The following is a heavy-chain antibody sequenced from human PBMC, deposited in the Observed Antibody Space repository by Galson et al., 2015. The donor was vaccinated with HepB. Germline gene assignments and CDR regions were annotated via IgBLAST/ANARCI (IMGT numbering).Heavy chain of an antibody. Sequence: SETLSLTCTVSGGSISNYYWSWIRQTPGKRPEWIGYIYYTGTTNYNPSLESRVTISVDTSRNIFALRLTSVTATDTAVYYCARGGYSLDFWSRGTLVTVSS. CDR1: GGSISNYY. CDR2: IYYTGTT. J-gene: IGHJ4*02. CDR3: ARGGYSLDF. V-gene: IGHV4-59*01. D-gene: IGHD1-26*01.